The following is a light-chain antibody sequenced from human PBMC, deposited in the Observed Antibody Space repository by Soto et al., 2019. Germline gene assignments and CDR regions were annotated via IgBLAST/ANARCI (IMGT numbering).Light chain of an antibody. J-gene: IGKJ1*01. CDR3: QQSYSTPHVALGT. CDR1: QSISSY. CDR2: AAS. V-gene: IGKV1-39*01. Sequence: DIQMTQSPSSLSASVGDRVTITCRASQSISSYLNWYQQKPGKAPKLLIYAASSLQSGVPSRFSGSGSGTDFTLTISSLQPADFATYYCQQSYSTPHVALGTFGQGTKVEIK.